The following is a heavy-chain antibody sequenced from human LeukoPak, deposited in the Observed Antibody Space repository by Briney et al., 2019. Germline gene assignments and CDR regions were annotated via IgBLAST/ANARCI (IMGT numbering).Heavy chain of an antibody. D-gene: IGHD1-26*01. J-gene: IGHJ4*02. CDR2: IYYSGST. CDR3: ARGLRMGATNFDY. CDR1: GGSISSYY. Sequence: RASETLSLTCTVSGGSISSYYWSWIPQPPGKGLEWIGYIYYSGSTNYNPSLKSRVTISVDTSKNQFSLKLSSVTAADTAVYYCARGLRMGATNFDYWGQGTLVTVSS. V-gene: IGHV4-59*01.